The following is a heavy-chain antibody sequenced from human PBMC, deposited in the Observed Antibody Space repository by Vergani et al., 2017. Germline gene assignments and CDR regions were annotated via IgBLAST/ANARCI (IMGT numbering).Heavy chain of an antibody. V-gene: IGHV3-23*01. D-gene: IGHD1-1*01. CDR3: ASADARLERRDYYYYYMNV. Sequence: EVQLLESGGGLVQPGGSLRLSCAASGFTFSSYAMSWVRQAPGKGLGWVSAISGSGGSTYYADSVKGRFTISRDNFKNTLYLQMNSLRAEDTAVYYCASADARLERRDYYYYYMNVWGKGTTVTVSS. CDR2: ISGSGGST. CDR1: GFTFSSYA. J-gene: IGHJ6*03.